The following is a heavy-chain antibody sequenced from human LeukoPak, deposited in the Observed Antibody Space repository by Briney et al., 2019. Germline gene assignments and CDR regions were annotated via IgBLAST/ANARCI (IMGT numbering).Heavy chain of an antibody. Sequence: SVNVSCKASGGTFSSYAISWVRQAPGQGLEWMGRIIPILGIANYAQKFQGRVTITADKSTSTAYMELSSLRSEDTAVYYCARAGDYYGSGIDYWGQGTLVTVSS. V-gene: IGHV1-69*04. CDR3: ARAGDYYGSGIDY. CDR1: GGTFSSYA. CDR2: IIPILGIA. J-gene: IGHJ4*02. D-gene: IGHD3-10*01.